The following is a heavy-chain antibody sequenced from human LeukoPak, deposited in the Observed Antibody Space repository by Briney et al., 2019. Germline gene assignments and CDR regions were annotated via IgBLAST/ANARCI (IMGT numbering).Heavy chain of an antibody. CDR2: ISPSGGST. V-gene: IGHV1-46*01. CDR3: ARARWSGGYYPY. Sequence: EASVKVSCKASGYTFTSYYMHWVRQAPGQGLEWMGIISPSGGSTSYAQKFQGRVTMTRDTSTSTVYMELSSLRSEDTAVYYCARARWSGGYYPYGGEGTLVTVSS. D-gene: IGHD3-3*01. J-gene: IGHJ4*02. CDR1: GYTFTSYY.